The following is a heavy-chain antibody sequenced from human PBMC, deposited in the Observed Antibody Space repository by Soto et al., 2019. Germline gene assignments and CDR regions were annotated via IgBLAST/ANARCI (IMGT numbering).Heavy chain of an antibody. CDR1: GYNFTNYW. V-gene: IGHV5-51*01. CDR3: ARRGNLGRSFDL. D-gene: IGHD3-16*01. Sequence: GESLKISCTGSGYNFTNYWIGWVRQMPGKGLEWMGIIYPGDSDTRYSPSFQGQVTISADQSITTAYPQWSSLKASYTAMYYCARRGNLGRSFDLWGQGTMVTVSS. CDR2: IYPGDSDT. J-gene: IGHJ3*01.